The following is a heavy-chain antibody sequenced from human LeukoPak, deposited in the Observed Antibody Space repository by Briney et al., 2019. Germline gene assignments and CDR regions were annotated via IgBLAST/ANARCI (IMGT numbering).Heavy chain of an antibody. CDR2: ISSRGSTI. Sequence: GGSLRLSCAASGFTFSDYYMSWIRKAPGKGLEWVSYISSRGSTIYYADSVKGRFTISRDNAKNSLYLQMNSLRAEDTAVYYCARDSDDYVWGTYRHDYGMDVWGQGTTVTVSS. D-gene: IGHD3-16*02. J-gene: IGHJ6*02. CDR1: GFTFSDYY. CDR3: ARDSDDYVWGTYRHDYGMDV. V-gene: IGHV3-11*01.